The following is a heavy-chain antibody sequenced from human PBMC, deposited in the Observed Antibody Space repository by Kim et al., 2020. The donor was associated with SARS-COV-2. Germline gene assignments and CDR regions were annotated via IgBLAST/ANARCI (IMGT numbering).Heavy chain of an antibody. CDR1: GYSFTSYW. J-gene: IGHJ4*02. V-gene: IGHV5-10-1*01. Sequence: GESLKISCKGSGYSFTSYWISWVRQMPGKGLEWMGRIDPSDSYTNYSPSFQGHVTISADKSISTAYLQWSSLKASDTAMYYCARCHNTYYYDSSGYSTPYYFDYWGQGTLVTVSS. CDR2: IDPSDSYT. D-gene: IGHD3-22*01. CDR3: ARCHNTYYYDSSGYSTPYYFDY.